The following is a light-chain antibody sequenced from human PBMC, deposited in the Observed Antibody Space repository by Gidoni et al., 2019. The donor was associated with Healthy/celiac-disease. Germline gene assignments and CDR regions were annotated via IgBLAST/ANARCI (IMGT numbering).Light chain of an antibody. CDR2: EGS. J-gene: IGLJ3*02. V-gene: IGLV2-23*01. Sequence: QSALTQPASVSGSPGQSITISCTGTSSDAGSYNLVSWYQQHPGKAPKLMIYEGSKRPSGVSNRFSGSKSGNTASLTISGLQAEDEADYYCCSYAGSLNWVFGGGTKLTVL. CDR1: SSDAGSYNL. CDR3: CSYAGSLNWV.